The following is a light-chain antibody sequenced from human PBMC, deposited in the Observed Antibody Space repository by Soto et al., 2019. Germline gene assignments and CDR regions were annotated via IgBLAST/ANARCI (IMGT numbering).Light chain of an antibody. CDR3: KRYGSHWT. V-gene: IGKV3-20*01. J-gene: IGKJ1*01. Sequence: EIVLTQSPGTLSLSPGERATLSCRASQSVSSSYLAWYQQKPGQAPRLLIYGASSRATGIPDRFSGSGSGTDFTLTISRLEPEDFAVYYCKRYGSHWTFGQGTKVEIK. CDR2: GAS. CDR1: QSVSSSY.